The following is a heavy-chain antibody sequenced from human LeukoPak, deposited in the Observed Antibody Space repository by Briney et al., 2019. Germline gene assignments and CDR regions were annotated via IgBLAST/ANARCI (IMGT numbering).Heavy chain of an antibody. J-gene: IGHJ2*01. CDR2: INPNSGGT. D-gene: IGHD5-24*01. Sequence: ASVKVSCKASGYTFTGYYMHWVRQAPGQGLEWMGWINPNSGGTNYAQKFQGRATMTRDTSISTAYMELSRLRSDDTAVYYCARDRRDGYNYWYSDLWGRGTLVTVSS. V-gene: IGHV1-2*02. CDR3: ARDRRDGYNYWYSDL. CDR1: GYTFTGYY.